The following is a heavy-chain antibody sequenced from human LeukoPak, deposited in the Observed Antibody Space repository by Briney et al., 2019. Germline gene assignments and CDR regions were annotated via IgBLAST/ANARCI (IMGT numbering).Heavy chain of an antibody. D-gene: IGHD3-22*01. CDR1: GFTFSSYA. J-gene: IGHJ4*02. CDR3: AKTSQGGITMILVVITFDY. V-gene: IGHV3-23*01. Sequence: GGSLRLSCAASGFTFSSYAMSWVRQAPGKGLEWVSAISGSGGSTYYADSVKGRFTISRDNSKNTLYLQMNSLRAEDTAVYYCAKTSQGGITMILVVITFDYWGQGTLVTVSS. CDR2: ISGSGGST.